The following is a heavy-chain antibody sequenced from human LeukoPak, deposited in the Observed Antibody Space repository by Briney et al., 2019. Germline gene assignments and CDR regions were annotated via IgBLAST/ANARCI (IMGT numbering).Heavy chain of an antibody. CDR1: SGSLSGYS. Sequence: SENLSLTCAVSSGSLSGYSWGWIRQPPGKGLEWVGEISHSGITNYNASLKGRVTISLKKSEIQFSLMLSSVTAADTAVYYCPRQSGTVTPIDYWSQGTLVTVSS. CDR2: ISHSGIT. J-gene: IGHJ4*02. D-gene: IGHD4-17*01. V-gene: IGHV4-34*01. CDR3: PRQSGTVTPIDY.